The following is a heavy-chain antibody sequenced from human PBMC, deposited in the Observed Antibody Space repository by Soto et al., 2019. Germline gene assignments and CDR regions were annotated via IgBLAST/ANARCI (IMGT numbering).Heavy chain of an antibody. CDR1: GGYIISYY. CDR2: SYYNGNT. J-gene: IGHJ4*02. Sequence: QVQLQESGPGLVKPSETLCLTCTVSGGYIISYYWSWNRQAAGKGLETIAYSYYNGNTRYSPSLKRRVTRSVDTSKNQLSLKLSSVTAADTAVYCSAMRYGGAFDYWGQGTLVTVSS. CDR3: AMRYGGAFDY. D-gene: IGHD2-21*01. V-gene: IGHV4-59*08.